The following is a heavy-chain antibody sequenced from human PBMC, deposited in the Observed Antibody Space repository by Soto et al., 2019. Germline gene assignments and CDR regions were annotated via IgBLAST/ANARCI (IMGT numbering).Heavy chain of an antibody. CDR1: GYTFTGYY. CDR3: ARGSGAGGLSDVFDI. CDR2: INPNSGGT. V-gene: IGHV1-2*04. Sequence: ASVKVSCKASGYTFTGYYMHLVRQAPGQGLEWMGWINPNSGGTNYAQKFQGWVTMTRDTSISTAYMELSRLRSDDTAVYYCARGSGAGGLSDVFDIWGQGTMVTVSS. D-gene: IGHD3-10*01. J-gene: IGHJ3*02.